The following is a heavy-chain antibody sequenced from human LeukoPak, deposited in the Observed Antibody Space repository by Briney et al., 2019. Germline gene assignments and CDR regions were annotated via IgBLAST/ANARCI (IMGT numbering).Heavy chain of an antibody. D-gene: IGHD3-10*01. CDR1: GFTFSSYA. Sequence: GGSLRLSCAASGFTFSSYAMHWVRQAPGKGLEWVAVISYDGSNKYYADSVKGRFTISRDNSKNTLYLQMNSLRAEDTAVYYCARDRRGFLVGAFDIWGQGTMVTVSS. CDR3: ARDRRGFLVGAFDI. CDR2: ISYDGSNK. J-gene: IGHJ3*02. V-gene: IGHV3-30-3*01.